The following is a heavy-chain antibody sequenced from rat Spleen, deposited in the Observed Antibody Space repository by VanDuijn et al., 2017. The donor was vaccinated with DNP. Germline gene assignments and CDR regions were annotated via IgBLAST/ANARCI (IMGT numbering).Heavy chain of an antibody. CDR3: TTDIDYFHY. Sequence: EVQLVESGGGLVQPGRSLNLSCAASGFTFSNYGMAWVRQTPKKGLEWVATIGSTGGSTYYRNSVEGRFSISRDNAKNTLYLQMDSLRSEDTATYYCTTDIDYFHYWGQGVMVTVSS. V-gene: IGHV5S23*01. J-gene: IGHJ2*01. CDR2: IGSTGGST. CDR1: GFTFSNYG.